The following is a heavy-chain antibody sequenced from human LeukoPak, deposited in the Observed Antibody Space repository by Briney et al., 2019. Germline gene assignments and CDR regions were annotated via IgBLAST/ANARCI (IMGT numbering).Heavy chain of an antibody. CDR2: ISWNSGSI. Sequence: GGSLRLSCAATGFTFDDYAMHWVRHSPGRGLEWVSGISWNSGSIDYAASVRGRFTISRDNANNSLYLQMNSLRPEDSDLYYCAKGTGRYWTFFDDWGQGTLVTVSS. CDR1: GFTFDDYA. J-gene: IGHJ4*02. D-gene: IGHD1-26*01. CDR3: AKGTGRYWTFFDD. V-gene: IGHV3-9*01.